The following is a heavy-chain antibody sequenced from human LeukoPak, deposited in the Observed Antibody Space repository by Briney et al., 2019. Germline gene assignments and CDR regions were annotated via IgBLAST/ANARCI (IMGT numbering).Heavy chain of an antibody. V-gene: IGHV1-69*13. J-gene: IGHJ3*02. D-gene: IGHD3-22*01. CDR2: IIPIFGTA. CDR3: ARDLSSSGYYWLTTFDI. CDR1: GGTFISYA. Sequence: SVKVSCKASGGTFISYAISWVRQAPGQGLEWMGGIIPIFGTANYAQKFQGRVTITADESTSTAYMELSSLRSEDTAVYYCARDLSSSGYYWLTTFDIWGQGTMVTVSS.